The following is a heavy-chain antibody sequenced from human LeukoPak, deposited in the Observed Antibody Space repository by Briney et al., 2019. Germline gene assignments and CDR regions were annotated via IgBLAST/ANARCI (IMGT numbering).Heavy chain of an antibody. J-gene: IGHJ4*02. D-gene: IGHD6-13*01. CDR2: INPSGGST. CDR3: ARDGYSSSGLF. V-gene: IGHV1-46*01. CDR1: GYTFTSYY. Sequence: GGSLRLSCAASGYTFTSYYMHWVRQAPGQGLEWMGIINPSGGSTSYAQKFQGRVTMTRDTSTSTVYMELSSLRSEDTAVYYCARDGYSSSGLFWGQGTLVTVSS.